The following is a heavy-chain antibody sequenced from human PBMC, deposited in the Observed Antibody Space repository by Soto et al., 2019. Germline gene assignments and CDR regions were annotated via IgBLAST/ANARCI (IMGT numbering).Heavy chain of an antibody. CDR3: ARSDGPLGDY. CDR2: SYYSGST. V-gene: IGHV4-39*01. J-gene: IGHJ4*02. Sequence: SETLSLTCTVSGGSISSSSYYWGWIRQPPGKGLEWIGRSYYSGSTYYNPYFKSRVTITVDTSKNQFSLKLSSVSAADTAVYYCARSDGPLGDYXGQGTLVT. CDR1: GGSISSSSYY. D-gene: IGHD4-17*01.